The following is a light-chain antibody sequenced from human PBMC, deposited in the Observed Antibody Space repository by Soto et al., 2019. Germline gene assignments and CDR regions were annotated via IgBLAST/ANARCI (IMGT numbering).Light chain of an antibody. V-gene: IGLV2-14*03. Sequence: QSVLTQPASVSGSPGQSITISGTGTSSDVGGFNYVSWYQQHPGKAPKLMIYDVTNRPSGVSYRFSGSKAGNTASLTISGLQAEDEADYYCNSYISSSTYVFGTGTKVTVL. CDR2: DVT. CDR1: SSDVGGFNY. CDR3: NSYISSSTYV. J-gene: IGLJ1*01.